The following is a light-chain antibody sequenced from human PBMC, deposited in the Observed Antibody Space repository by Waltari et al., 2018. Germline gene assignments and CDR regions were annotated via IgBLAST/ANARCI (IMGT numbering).Light chain of an antibody. CDR1: VLAEKY. CDR2: KDR. Sequence: SYELTQPSSVPVSPGQTARIPCSGDVLAEKYARWFQQKPGQAPVVVIYKDRERPSGIPERFSGSSSGTTVTLTISGAQVEDEGDYYCYSATDNYRVFGGGTKLTVL. V-gene: IGLV3-27*01. CDR3: YSATDNYRV. J-gene: IGLJ3*02.